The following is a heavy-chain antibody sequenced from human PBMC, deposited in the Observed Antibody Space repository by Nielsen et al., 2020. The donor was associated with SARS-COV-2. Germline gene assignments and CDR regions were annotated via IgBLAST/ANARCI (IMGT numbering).Heavy chain of an antibody. CDR2: IKQDGSEK. D-gene: IGHD6-19*01. CDR3: ARDVRAVAGTYYYYGTDV. Sequence: WIRQPPGKGLEWVANIKQDGSEKYYVDSVKGRFTISRDNAKNSLYLQVNSLRAEDTAVYYCARDVRAVAGTYYYYGTDVWGQGTTVTVSS. J-gene: IGHJ6*02. V-gene: IGHV3-7*03.